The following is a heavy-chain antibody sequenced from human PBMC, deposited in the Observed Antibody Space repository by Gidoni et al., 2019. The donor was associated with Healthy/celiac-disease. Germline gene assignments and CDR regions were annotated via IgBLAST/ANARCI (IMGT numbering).Heavy chain of an antibody. CDR1: GFTFSSYG. D-gene: IGHD3-22*01. J-gene: IGHJ4*02. Sequence: QVQLVEPGGGGVQPGRSLRLSCAASGFTFSSYGMHWVRQAPGKGLDWVAVISYDGSNKYYADSVKGRFTISRDNSKNTLYLQMNSLRAEDTAVYYCAKGLYYYDSSGPLDYWGQGTLVTVSS. CDR3: AKGLYYYDSSGPLDY. CDR2: ISYDGSNK. V-gene: IGHV3-30*18.